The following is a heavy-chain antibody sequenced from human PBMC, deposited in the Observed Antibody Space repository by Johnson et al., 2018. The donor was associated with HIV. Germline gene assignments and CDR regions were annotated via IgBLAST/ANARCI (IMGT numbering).Heavy chain of an antibody. J-gene: IGHJ3*01. CDR1: GFTFSSYG. Sequence: VQLVESGGGVVQPGGSLRLSCAASGFTFSSYGMHWVRQAPGKGLEWVAVISYDGSNKYYADSVKGRFTVSRDNSKNTLYLQMNSLRAEDTAVYYCPVDTEAFDVWGQGTVVTVSS. V-gene: IGHV3-30*03. CDR2: ISYDGSNK. CDR3: PVDTEAFDV. D-gene: IGHD1-14*01.